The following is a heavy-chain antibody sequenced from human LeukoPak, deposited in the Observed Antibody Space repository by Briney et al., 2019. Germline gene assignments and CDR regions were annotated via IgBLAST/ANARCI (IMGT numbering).Heavy chain of an antibody. Sequence: GGSLRLSCAASGFTFDSYGMNWVRQAPGKGLEWVSSISSSSSYIYYADSVKGRFTISRDNAKNSLYLQMNSLRAEDTAVYYCARESRTTISPKLDYWGQGTLVTVSS. D-gene: IGHD5-24*01. J-gene: IGHJ4*02. CDR3: ARESRTTISPKLDY. CDR2: ISSSSSYI. CDR1: GFTFDSYG. V-gene: IGHV3-21*01.